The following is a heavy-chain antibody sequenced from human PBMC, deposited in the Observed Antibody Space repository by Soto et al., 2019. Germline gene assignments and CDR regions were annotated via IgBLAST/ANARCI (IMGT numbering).Heavy chain of an antibody. D-gene: IGHD5-12*01. CDR1: GYTFTSYY. CDR2: INPSGGST. V-gene: IGHV1-46*01. Sequence: ASVKVSCKASGYTFTSYYMHWVRQAPGQRLEWMGIINPSGGSTSYAQKFQGRVTITRDTSASTAYMELSSLRSEDTAVYYCARAQNLEMATPWGQGTLVTVSS. CDR3: ARAQNLEMATP. J-gene: IGHJ4*02.